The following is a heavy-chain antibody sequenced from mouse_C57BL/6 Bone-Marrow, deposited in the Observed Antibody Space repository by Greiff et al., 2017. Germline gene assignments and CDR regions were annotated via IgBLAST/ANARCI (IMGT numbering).Heavy chain of an antibody. Sequence: QVQLKESGPELVKPGASVKLSCKASGYTFTSYDITWVKQRPGQGLEWIGWIYPRDGSTKYNEKFKGKATLTVDTSSSTAYMELHSLTSEDSAVYFCARRYYGSSNWYFDVWGTGTTVTVSS. V-gene: IGHV1-85*01. CDR3: ARRYYGSSNWYFDV. D-gene: IGHD1-1*01. CDR2: IYPRDGST. CDR1: GYTFTSYD. J-gene: IGHJ1*03.